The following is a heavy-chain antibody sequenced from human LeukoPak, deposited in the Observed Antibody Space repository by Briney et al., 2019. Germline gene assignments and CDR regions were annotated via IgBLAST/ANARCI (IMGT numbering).Heavy chain of an antibody. J-gene: IGHJ4*02. CDR3: ARVAYGAGRPGDY. D-gene: IGHD3-10*01. Sequence: RASVKVSCKASGYTFTSYGISWVRQAPGQGLEWMGWISAYNGNTNYAQKLQGRVNMTTDTSTSTAYMELRRLRSDDTAVYYCARVAYGAGRPGDYWGQGTLVTVSS. CDR1: GYTFTSYG. V-gene: IGHV1-18*01. CDR2: ISAYNGNT.